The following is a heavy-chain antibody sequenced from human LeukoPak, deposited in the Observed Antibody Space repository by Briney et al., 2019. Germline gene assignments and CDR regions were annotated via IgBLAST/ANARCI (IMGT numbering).Heavy chain of an antibody. J-gene: IGHJ4*02. CDR2: ISSSSSYI. Sequence: GGSLRLSCAASGFTFSSYSMNWVRQAPGKGLEWVSSISSSSSYIYYADSVKGRFTIPRDNAKNSLYLQMNSLRAEDTAIYYCAREDDWNYEDYWGQGTLVTVSS. CDR1: GFTFSSYS. CDR3: AREDDWNYEDY. V-gene: IGHV3-21*01. D-gene: IGHD1-7*01.